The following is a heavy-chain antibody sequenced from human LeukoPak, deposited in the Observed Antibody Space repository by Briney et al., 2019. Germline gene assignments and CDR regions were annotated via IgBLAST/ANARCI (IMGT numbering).Heavy chain of an antibody. D-gene: IGHD6-19*01. CDR2: IIPILGTT. CDR1: GGTFSSNA. J-gene: IGHJ6*01. V-gene: IGHV1-69*06. Sequence: GASVKVSCKASGGTFSSNAIIWVRQAPGQGLEWMGGIIPILGTTNYAQKFQGRVTVTADKSTSTAYMELSSLRSEDTAVYYCAREVLAVADTDYNHYGIDVWGKGTTVSVSP. CDR3: AREVLAVADTDYNHYGIDV.